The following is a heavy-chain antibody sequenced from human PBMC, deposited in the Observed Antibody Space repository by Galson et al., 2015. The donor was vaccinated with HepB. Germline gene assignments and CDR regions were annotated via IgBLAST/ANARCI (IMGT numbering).Heavy chain of an antibody. CDR3: ARGMDSSGWGFDY. V-gene: IGHV1-46*03. D-gene: IGHD6-19*01. J-gene: IGHJ4*02. Sequence: VKVSCKASGYTFTSYYMYWVRQAPGQGLEWMGTVNPYGGTTTYAQKFQGRVTMTRDTSTSTVYMELITLRSEDTALYYCARGMDSSGWGFDYWGQGTLVTVSS. CDR1: GYTFTSYY. CDR2: VNPYGGTT.